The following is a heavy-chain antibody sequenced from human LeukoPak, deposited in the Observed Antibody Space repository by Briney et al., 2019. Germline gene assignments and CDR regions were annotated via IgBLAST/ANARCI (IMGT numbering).Heavy chain of an antibody. J-gene: IGHJ4*02. CDR1: GGTFSRYG. CDR2: IIPLFGTA. CDR3: ATEGQTYYSDN. Sequence: SVKVSCKASGGTFSRYGISWVRQAPGQGLEWLGGIIPLFGTANYAQKFQGRVTITTDESTSTAYMELNSLRSQDTALYYCATEGQTYYSDNWGQGTLVTVSP. V-gene: IGHV1-69*05.